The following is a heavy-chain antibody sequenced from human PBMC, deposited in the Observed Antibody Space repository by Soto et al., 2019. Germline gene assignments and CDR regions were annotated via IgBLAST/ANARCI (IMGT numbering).Heavy chain of an antibody. CDR2: IYSGGST. Sequence: EVQLVESGGGLVQPGRSLRLSCAVSGFTVNSNYMTWVRQAPGKGLEWVSAIYSGGSTYYADSVKGRFTISRDSSKNTLYLQMNSLRAEDTADYYCARARSSEAGLFDYWGQGTLVTVSS. CDR3: ARARSSEAGLFDY. D-gene: IGHD6-19*01. CDR1: GFTVNSNY. J-gene: IGHJ4*02. V-gene: IGHV3-66*01.